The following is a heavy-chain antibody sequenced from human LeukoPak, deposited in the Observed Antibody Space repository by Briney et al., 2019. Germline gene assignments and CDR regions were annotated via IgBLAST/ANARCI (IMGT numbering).Heavy chain of an antibody. CDR2: IYYSGST. V-gene: IGHV4-34*01. Sequence: SETLSLTCAVYGGSFSGYYWSWIRQPPGKGLEWIGSIYYSGSTYYNPSLKSRVTVSVDTSRNQFSLKLSSVTAADTAVYYCARQGPRITGTLNWFDPWGQGTLVTVSS. D-gene: IGHD1-20*01. J-gene: IGHJ5*02. CDR3: ARQGPRITGTLNWFDP. CDR1: GGSFSGYY.